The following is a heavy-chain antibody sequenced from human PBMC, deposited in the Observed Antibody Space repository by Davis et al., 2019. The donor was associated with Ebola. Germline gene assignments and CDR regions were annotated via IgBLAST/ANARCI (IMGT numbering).Heavy chain of an antibody. D-gene: IGHD3-10*01. Sequence: PSETLSLTCTVSGGYIITDYWNWLRQPPGKGLEWIGYVEYTGSTDYNPSLESRVTMSIDTSKNQFSLKLSSVTAADTAMYFCARAPREYYGDNNSPRPSAFDIWGQGTRVIFSS. J-gene: IGHJ3*02. CDR2: VEYTGST. V-gene: IGHV4-59*01. CDR3: ARAPREYYGDNNSPRPSAFDI. CDR1: GGYIITDY.